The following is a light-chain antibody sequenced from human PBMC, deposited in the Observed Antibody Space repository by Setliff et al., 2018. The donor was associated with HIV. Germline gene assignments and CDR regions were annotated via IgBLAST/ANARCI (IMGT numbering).Light chain of an antibody. J-gene: IGLJ3*02. Sequence: QPVLTQPPSVSGAPGQRVTISCSGSMSNIGAHYNVHWYQQLPGAAPKLFIYDNNNRPSGVPERFSGSKSGTSASLAITGLQAEDEADYYCQSYDSSLSAWVFGGGTKVTVL. CDR3: QSYDSSLSAWV. CDR1: MSNIGAHYN. CDR2: DNN. V-gene: IGLV1-40*01.